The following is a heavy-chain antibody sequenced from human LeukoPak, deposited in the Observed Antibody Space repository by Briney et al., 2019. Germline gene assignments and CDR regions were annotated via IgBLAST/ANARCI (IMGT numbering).Heavy chain of an antibody. CDR1: GFTFSNAW. J-gene: IGHJ4*02. CDR3: AKEGCTSPSCYSNC. D-gene: IGHD2-2*01. V-gene: IGHV3-23*01. Sequence: GGSLRLSCAASGFTFSNAWMSWVRQVPGKGLEWVAVIGGSGGSTSYADSVRGRFTISRDDSKNTLYLQMNSLRVEDTAIYYCAKEGCTSPSCYSNCWGQGTLVTVSS. CDR2: IGGSGGST.